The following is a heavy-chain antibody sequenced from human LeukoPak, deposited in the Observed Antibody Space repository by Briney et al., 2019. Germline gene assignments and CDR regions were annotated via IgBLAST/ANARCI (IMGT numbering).Heavy chain of an antibody. CDR2: ISAYNGNT. CDR1: GYTFTSYG. Sequence: ASVKVSCKASGYTFTSYGISWVRQAPGQGLEWMGWISAYNGNTNYAQKLQGRVTMTTDTSTSTAYMELRSLRSDDTAVYYCARSSGGYYYYYMDVWGKGTTVTISS. V-gene: IGHV1-18*01. D-gene: IGHD3-22*01. CDR3: ARSSGGYYYYYMDV. J-gene: IGHJ6*03.